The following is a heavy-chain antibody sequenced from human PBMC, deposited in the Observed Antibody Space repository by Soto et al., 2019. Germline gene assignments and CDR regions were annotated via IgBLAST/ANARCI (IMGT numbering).Heavy chain of an antibody. CDR3: ARGRRGYRYSRNFDY. CDR1: GGTFSSYA. Sequence: SVKVSCKASGGTFSSYAISWVRQAPGQGLEWMGGIIPIFGTANYAQKFQGRVTITADESTSTAYMELSSLRSEDTAVYYCARGRRGYRYSRNFDYWGQGTLVTVSS. J-gene: IGHJ4*02. CDR2: IIPIFGTA. D-gene: IGHD5-18*01. V-gene: IGHV1-69*13.